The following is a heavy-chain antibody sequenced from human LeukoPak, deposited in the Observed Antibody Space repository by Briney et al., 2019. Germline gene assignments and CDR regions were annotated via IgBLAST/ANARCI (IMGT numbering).Heavy chain of an antibody. CDR3: ARASYSDY. D-gene: IGHD2-21*01. V-gene: IGHV3-53*01. CDR2: IYSGGST. Sequence: LRLSCAASXXTXSXXXMSWXRXAPGKGLEWVSVIYSGGSTYYADSVKGRFTISRDNSKNTLYLQMNSLRAEDTAVYYCARASYSDYWGQGTLVTVSS. CDR1: XXTXSXXX. J-gene: IGHJ4*02.